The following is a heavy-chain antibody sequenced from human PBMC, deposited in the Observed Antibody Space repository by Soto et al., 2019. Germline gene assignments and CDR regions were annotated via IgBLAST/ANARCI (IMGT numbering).Heavy chain of an antibody. V-gene: IGHV4-31*03. CDR1: GGSIISGVYY. CDR2: IYYSGST. J-gene: IGHJ5*02. CDR3: ARRSGYSSSWSNWFDP. Sequence: SETLSLTCTVSGGSIISGVYYWSLIRQHPRKSLEWIGYIYYSGSTYYNPSLKSRVTISVDTSKNQFSLKLSSVTAADTAVYYCARRSGYSSSWSNWFDPWGQGTLVTVSS. D-gene: IGHD6-13*01.